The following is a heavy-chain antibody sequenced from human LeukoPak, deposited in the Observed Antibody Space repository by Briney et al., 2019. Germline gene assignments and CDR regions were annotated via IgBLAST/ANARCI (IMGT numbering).Heavy chain of an antibody. Sequence: GGPLRLSCAASGFTFSSYSMSWVRQAPGKGLEWVSSISSSSSYIYYAVSVKGRFTISRDNAKNSLYLQMNSLRAEDTAVYYCASAVGITMIVPGYWGQGTLVTVSS. CDR2: ISSSSSYI. V-gene: IGHV3-21*01. D-gene: IGHD3-22*01. J-gene: IGHJ4*02. CDR1: GFTFSSYS. CDR3: ASAVGITMIVPGY.